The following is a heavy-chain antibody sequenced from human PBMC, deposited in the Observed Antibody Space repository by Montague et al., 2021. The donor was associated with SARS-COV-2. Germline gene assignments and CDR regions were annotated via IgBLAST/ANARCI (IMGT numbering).Heavy chain of an antibody. CDR1: GGSISSGGYY. Sequence: TLSLTCTVSGGSISSGGYYWSWIRQHPGKGLEWIGYIYYSGSTYYNPSPKSRVTISVDTSKNQFSLKLSSVTAADTAVYYCAREPESTITIFGVVSRYSMDVWGQGTTVTVSS. CDR3: AREPESTITIFGVVSRYSMDV. J-gene: IGHJ6*02. D-gene: IGHD3-3*01. V-gene: IGHV4-31*03. CDR2: IYYSGST.